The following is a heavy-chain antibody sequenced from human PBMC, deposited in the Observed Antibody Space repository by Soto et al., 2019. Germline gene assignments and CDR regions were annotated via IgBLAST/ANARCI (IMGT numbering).Heavy chain of an antibody. CDR2: ISSDNRTI. Sequence: GGPLRLSCAASGFTFGHYSMNWVRQAPGKGPEWVSYISSDNRTINYADSVKGRFIITRDNAKKSLYLQMHSLRDEDAAVYYCAREGWPLLQSGMDVWGQGTTVTVSS. V-gene: IGHV3-48*02. CDR3: AREGWPLLQSGMDV. J-gene: IGHJ6*02. D-gene: IGHD2-15*01. CDR1: GFTFGHYS.